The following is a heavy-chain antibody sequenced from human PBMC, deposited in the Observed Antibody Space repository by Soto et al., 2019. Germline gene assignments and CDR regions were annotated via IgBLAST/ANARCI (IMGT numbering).Heavy chain of an antibody. CDR3: AREYGDPYYDFWSGLYYYMDV. J-gene: IGHJ6*03. CDR2: IKQDGSEK. D-gene: IGHD3-3*01. Sequence: PGGSLRLSCAASGFTFSSYWMSWVRQAPGKGLEWVANIKQDGSEKYYVDSVKGRFTISRDNVKNSLYLQMNSLRAEDTAVYYCAREYGDPYYDFWSGLYYYMDVWGKGTTVTVSS. CDR1: GFTFSSYW. V-gene: IGHV3-7*01.